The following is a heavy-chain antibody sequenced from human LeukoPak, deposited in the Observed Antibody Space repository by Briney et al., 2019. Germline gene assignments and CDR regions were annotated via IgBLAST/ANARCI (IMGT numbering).Heavy chain of an antibody. Sequence: GGSLRLSCAASGITLSNYWMHWVRQAPGKGLVWVSRINKDGSTTTHADSVKGRFTNSRDNAKNTLYLQMNSLRAEDTAVYFCARDVSGYDLASFDPWGQGTLVTVSS. V-gene: IGHV3-74*01. CDR1: GITLSNYW. CDR3: ARDVSGYDLASFDP. D-gene: IGHD5-12*01. J-gene: IGHJ5*02. CDR2: INKDGSTT.